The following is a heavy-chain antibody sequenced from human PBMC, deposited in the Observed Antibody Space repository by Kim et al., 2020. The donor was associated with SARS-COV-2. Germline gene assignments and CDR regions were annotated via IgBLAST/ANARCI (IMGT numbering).Heavy chain of an antibody. CDR1: GYTFTSYA. D-gene: IGHD2-15*01. Sequence: ASVKVSCKASGYTFTSYAMHWGRQAPGQRLEWMGWINAGNGNTKYSQKFQGRVTITRDTSASTAYMELSSLRSEDTAVYYCARGDRRGIDCSGGSCYPDYWGQGTLVTVSS. J-gene: IGHJ4*02. CDR3: ARGDRRGIDCSGGSCYPDY. V-gene: IGHV1-3*01. CDR2: INAGNGNT.